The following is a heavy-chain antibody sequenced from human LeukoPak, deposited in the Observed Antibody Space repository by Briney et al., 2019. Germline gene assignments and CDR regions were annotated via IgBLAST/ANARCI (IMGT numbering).Heavy chain of an antibody. CDR3: VCGGGRYSYGQGPYVY. J-gene: IGHJ4*02. D-gene: IGHD5-18*01. V-gene: IGHV4-34*01. Sequence: PSETLSITCTVSGGSISSYYWTWIRQPPGKGLEWIGEINHSGSTNYNPSLKSRVTISVDTSKNQFSLKLSSVTAADTAVYYCVCGGGRYSYGQGPYVYCGQGALVTVSS. CDR2: INHSGST. CDR1: GGSISSYY.